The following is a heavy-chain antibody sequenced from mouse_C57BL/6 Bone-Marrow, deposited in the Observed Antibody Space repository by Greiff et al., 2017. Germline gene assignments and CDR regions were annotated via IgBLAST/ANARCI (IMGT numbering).Heavy chain of an antibody. CDR2: IDPANGNT. J-gene: IGHJ3*01. CDR1: GFNIKNTY. CDR3: ARCYYYGSGYAWCAY. Sequence: EVQLQQSVAELVRPGASVKLSCTASGFNIKNTYMHWVQQRPEQGLEWIGRIDPANGNTKYAPKFPGKATITADPASNTAYLQLSGLTSEDTAIYYCARCYYYGSGYAWCAYWGQGTLVTVSA. V-gene: IGHV14-3*01. D-gene: IGHD1-1*01.